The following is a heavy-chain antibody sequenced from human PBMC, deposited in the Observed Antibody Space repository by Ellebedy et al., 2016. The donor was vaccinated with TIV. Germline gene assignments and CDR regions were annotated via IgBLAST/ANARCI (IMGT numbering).Heavy chain of an antibody. Sequence: GGSLRLSCAASGFTFSDFAMTWVRQAPGKGLEWVSVISGSGDSTYYADSVTGRFTISRDNSKNTLYLQMNSLRAEDTAVYYCAKDTGIAGTGYWGQGTLVTVSS. CDR2: ISGSGDST. CDR1: GFTFSDFA. V-gene: IGHV3-23*01. D-gene: IGHD6-13*01. J-gene: IGHJ4*02. CDR3: AKDTGIAGTGY.